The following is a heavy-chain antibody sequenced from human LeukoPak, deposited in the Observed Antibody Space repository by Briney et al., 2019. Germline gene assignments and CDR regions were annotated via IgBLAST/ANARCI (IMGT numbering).Heavy chain of an antibody. CDR3: AKEMAACSGDSCYLPADDAFDI. V-gene: IGHV3-23*01. D-gene: IGHD2-15*01. J-gene: IGHJ3*02. Sequence: PGGSLRLSCAASGFTFSSYAMSWVRQAPGKGLECISGFSGSGGSTYYADSVKGRFTISRDNSKKMVYLQMNGLRAEDTAVYYCAKEMAACSGDSCYLPADDAFDIWGQGTMVPVSS. CDR2: FSGSGGST. CDR1: GFTFSSYA.